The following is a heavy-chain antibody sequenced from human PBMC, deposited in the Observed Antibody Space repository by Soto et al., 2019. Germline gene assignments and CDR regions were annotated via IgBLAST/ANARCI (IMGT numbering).Heavy chain of an antibody. Sequence: GESLKISCKGSGYSFTIYWISWVRQMPGKGLEWMGRIDPSDSYTNYSPSFQGHVTTSADKSISTAYLQWSSLKASDTAMYYCARLYGDYHYYYYGMDVWGQGTTVTVSS. CDR3: ARLYGDYHYYYYGMDV. CDR2: IDPSDSYT. J-gene: IGHJ6*02. D-gene: IGHD4-17*01. CDR1: GYSFTIYW. V-gene: IGHV5-10-1*01.